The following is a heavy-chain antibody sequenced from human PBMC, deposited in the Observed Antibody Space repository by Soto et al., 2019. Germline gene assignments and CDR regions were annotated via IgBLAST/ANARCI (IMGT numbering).Heavy chain of an antibody. V-gene: IGHV1-2*02. CDR3: ARANSGDDDEFDY. CDR2: INPSSGGT. D-gene: IGHD5-12*01. J-gene: IGHJ4*02. CDR1: GYTFTGYY. Sequence: ASLKVSCEASGYTFTGYYMHWVRQAPGQGLEWMGWINPSSGGTNYAQQFQGRVTMTRDTSISSAYMELSGLRSDDTAVYFCARANSGDDDEFDYWGQGTPVTVSS.